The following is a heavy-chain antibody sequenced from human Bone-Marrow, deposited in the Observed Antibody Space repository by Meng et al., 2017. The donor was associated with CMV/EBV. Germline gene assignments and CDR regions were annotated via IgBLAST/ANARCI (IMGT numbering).Heavy chain of an antibody. Sequence: GESLKISCAASGFTFSSYAMSWVRQAPGKGLEWVSYISSSGSTIYYADSVKGRFTISRDNAKNSLYLQMNSLRAEDTAVYYCARGRETFWSGYRYFDYWGQGTLVTVSS. D-gene: IGHD3-3*01. CDR2: ISSSGSTI. V-gene: IGHV3-48*03. CDR3: ARGRETFWSGYRYFDY. J-gene: IGHJ4*02. CDR1: GFTFSSYA.